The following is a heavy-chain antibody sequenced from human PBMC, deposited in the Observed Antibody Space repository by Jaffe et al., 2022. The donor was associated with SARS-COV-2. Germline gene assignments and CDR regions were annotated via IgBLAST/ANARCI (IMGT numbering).Heavy chain of an antibody. CDR3: TTERSGIYAGSAY. CDR1: GFTFSHAW. Sequence: EVQLVESGGGLVEPGGSLRLSCAASGFTFSHAWMSWVRQTPGKGLEWVGRIKSRTDGGTTDYAAPVKGRFTISRDDSKNTLHLQMSSLKTEDTAVYYCTTERSGIYAGSAYWGQGTLVTVSP. D-gene: IGHD2-15*01. J-gene: IGHJ4*02. V-gene: IGHV3-15*01. CDR2: IKSRTDGGTT.